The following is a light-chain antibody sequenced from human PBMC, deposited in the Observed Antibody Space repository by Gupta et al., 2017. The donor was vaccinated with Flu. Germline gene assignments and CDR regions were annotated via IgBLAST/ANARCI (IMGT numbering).Light chain of an antibody. CDR2: DAS. CDR1: QKIGSY. V-gene: IGKV1-39*01. J-gene: IGKJ1*01. Sequence: DIQMTQSPSSLSASVGDRVIITCRTSQKIGSYLNWYQQKPGKAPKFLIYDASTLQRGVPSRFSGSGSGTDFTLTISSLQPDDIATYYCQQSANVSPTFGQGTKVEV. CDR3: QQSANVSPT.